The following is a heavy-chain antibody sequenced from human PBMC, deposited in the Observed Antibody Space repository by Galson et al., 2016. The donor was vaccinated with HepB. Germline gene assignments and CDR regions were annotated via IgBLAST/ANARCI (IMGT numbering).Heavy chain of an antibody. CDR2: TYYRSKWYN. Sequence: CAISGDSVSSNSAAWNWIRQSPSRGLEWLGRTYYRSKWYNDYAVSVKSRITISPDTSKNQFSLQLNSVAPEDTAVYYCARTIWFGNNWFDPWGQGTLVTVSS. J-gene: IGHJ5*02. CDR1: GDSVSSNSAA. V-gene: IGHV6-1*01. D-gene: IGHD3-10*01. CDR3: ARTIWFGNNWFDP.